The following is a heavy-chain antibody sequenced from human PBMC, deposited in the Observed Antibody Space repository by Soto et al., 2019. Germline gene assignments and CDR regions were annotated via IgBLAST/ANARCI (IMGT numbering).Heavy chain of an antibody. J-gene: IGHJ6*01. CDR3: ASIRANTYYYGMDV. CDR2: IIPIFGTA. D-gene: IGHD3-10*01. V-gene: IGHV1-69*13. CDR1: GGTFSSYA. Sequence: SVKVSCKASGGTFSSYAISWVRQAPGQGLEWMGGIIPIFGTADYAQKFQGRVTITADESTSTAYMELSSLRSEDTAVYYCASIRANTYYYGMDVWGQGTTVTVAS.